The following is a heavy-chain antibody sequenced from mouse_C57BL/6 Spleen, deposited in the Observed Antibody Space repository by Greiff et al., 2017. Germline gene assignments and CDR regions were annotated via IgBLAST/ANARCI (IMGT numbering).Heavy chain of an antibody. V-gene: IGHV5-6*01. CDR2: ISSGGSYT. J-gene: IGHJ4*01. D-gene: IGHD1-1*01. Sequence: EVKVVESGGDLVKPGGSLKLSCAASGFTFSSYGMSWVRQTPDKRLEWVATISSGGSYTYYPDSVKGRFTISRDNAKNTLYLQMSSLKSEDTAMYYCARHPHYYGSTFYAMDYWGQGTSVTVSS. CDR1: GFTFSSYG. CDR3: ARHPHYYGSTFYAMDY.